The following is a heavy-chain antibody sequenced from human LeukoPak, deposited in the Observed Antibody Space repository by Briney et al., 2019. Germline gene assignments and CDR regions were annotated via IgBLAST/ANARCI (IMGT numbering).Heavy chain of an antibody. CDR1: GSDISSYY. D-gene: IGHD2-2*01. V-gene: IGHV4-59*01. Sequence: SSETLSLTCNVSGSDISSYYWSRIRQPPGKGLEWVGYIYDNDETRYGPSLESRVSISVDTSKNQVSLKLSSVTAADTAVYYCVRDCSTTTCYLPMHWGQGTLVTVSS. CDR2: IYDNDET. J-gene: IGHJ4*02. CDR3: VRDCSTTTCYLPMH.